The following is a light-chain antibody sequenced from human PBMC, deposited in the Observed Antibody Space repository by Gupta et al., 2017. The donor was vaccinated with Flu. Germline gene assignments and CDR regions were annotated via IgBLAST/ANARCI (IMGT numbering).Light chain of an antibody. J-gene: IGKJ4*01. CDR1: QSVGST. CDR3: QQRSKWPLT. CDR2: AAS. V-gene: IGKV3-11*01. Sequence: EIVLTQSPATLSLSPGERATLSCRASQSVGSTLTWFQQKPGQAPRLLIYAASNRATGIPARFSGSGSGTDFTLSISSLEPEDFAVYYCQQRSKWPLTFGGGTKVEVK.